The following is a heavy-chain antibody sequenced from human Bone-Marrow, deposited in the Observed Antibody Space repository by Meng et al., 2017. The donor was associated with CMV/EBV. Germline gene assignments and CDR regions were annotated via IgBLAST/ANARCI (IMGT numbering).Heavy chain of an antibody. J-gene: IGHJ6*02. CDR1: GFTFSSYS. V-gene: IGHV3-21*01. Sequence: LSLTCAASGFTFSSYSMNWVCQAPGKGPEWVSSISSSSSYIYYADSVKGRFTISRDNAKNSLYLQMNSLRAEDTAVYYCARFLVPAAISYYYGMDVWGQGTTVTVSS. CDR2: ISSSSSYI. D-gene: IGHD2-2*01. CDR3: ARFLVPAAISYYYGMDV.